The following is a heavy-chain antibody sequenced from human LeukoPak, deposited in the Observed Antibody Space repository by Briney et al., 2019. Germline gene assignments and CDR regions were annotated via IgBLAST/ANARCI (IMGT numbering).Heavy chain of an antibody. CDR3: AKGFLHYYYYYMDV. J-gene: IGHJ6*03. CDR1: GFTFSSYA. D-gene: IGHD3-10*01. CDR2: ISGSGGST. V-gene: IGHV3-23*01. Sequence: PGGSLRLSCAASGFTFSSYAMSWVRQAPGKGLEWVSAISGSGGSTYYADSVKGRFTISRDNSKNTLYLQMNSLRAEDTAVYYCAKGFLHYYYYYMDVWGKGTTVTVSS.